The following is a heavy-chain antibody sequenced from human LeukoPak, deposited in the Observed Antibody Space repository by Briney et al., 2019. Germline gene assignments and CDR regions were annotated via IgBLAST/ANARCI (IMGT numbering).Heavy chain of an antibody. CDR1: GFTFSDYW. Sequence: PGGSLRLSCAASGFTFSDYWMTWVRQAPSKGLEWVANIKPDGREKYYVDSVRGRLTISRDNANNSLYLQMNSPRVEDTAVYYCASYLYWWSDLGYWGQGTLVTVSS. D-gene: IGHD2-8*02. CDR3: ASYLYWWSDLGY. J-gene: IGHJ4*02. V-gene: IGHV3-7*01. CDR2: IKPDGREK.